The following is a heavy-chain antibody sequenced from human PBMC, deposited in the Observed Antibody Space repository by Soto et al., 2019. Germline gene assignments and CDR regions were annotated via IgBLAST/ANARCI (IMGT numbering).Heavy chain of an antibody. CDR2: IDYSGST. V-gene: IGHV4-59*12. CDR1: GGSISSFY. Sequence: SETMPLTCTVSGGSISSFYWSCVRQPPGKGLEWIGFIDYSGSTYYNPSLKSRVTISVDTSKNQFSLKLSSVTAADTAVYYCARAATVTNWFDPWGQGTLVTVSS. CDR3: ARAATVTNWFDP. D-gene: IGHD4-4*01. J-gene: IGHJ5*02.